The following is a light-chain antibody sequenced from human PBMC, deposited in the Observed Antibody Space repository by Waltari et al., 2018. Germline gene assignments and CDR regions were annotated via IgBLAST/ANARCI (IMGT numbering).Light chain of an antibody. CDR3: CSFTSSSTWV. V-gene: IGLV2-14*03. CDR1: SSDVGGYNY. J-gene: IGLJ3*02. CDR2: DVN. Sequence: QSALTQPASVSGSPGQSLTISCTGASSDVGGYNYVSWYQQHPGKAPKLIIYDVNNRPSGLSNRFSGSKYGNRASLTISGLQAEDESDYYCCSFTSSSTWVFGGGTKLTVL.